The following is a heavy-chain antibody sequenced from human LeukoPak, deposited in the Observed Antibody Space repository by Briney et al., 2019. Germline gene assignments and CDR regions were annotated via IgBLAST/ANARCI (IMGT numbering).Heavy chain of an antibody. V-gene: IGHV3-21*01. CDR3: ARVHITSYYYYGMDV. J-gene: IGHJ6*02. D-gene: IGHD3-3*01. CDR1: GFTFSSYS. CDR2: ISSSSTYI. Sequence: GGSLRLSCVVSGFTFSSYSMTWVRQAPGKGLEWVSSISSSSTYIFYADSVKGRFTISRDNAKNSLYLQMNSLRAEDTAVYYCARVHITSYYYYGMDVWGQGTTVTVSS.